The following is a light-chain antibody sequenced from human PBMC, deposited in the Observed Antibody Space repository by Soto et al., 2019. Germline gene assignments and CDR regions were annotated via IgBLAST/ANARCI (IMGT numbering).Light chain of an antibody. CDR2: GAS. V-gene: IGKV3-15*01. J-gene: IGKJ1*01. CDR3: QQYNNLPRT. CDR1: PSVSSN. Sequence: EIVMTQSPATLSVSPGERATLACSASPSVSSNLAWYQQKPGQAPRLLIYGASTRATGIPARFSGSGSGTEFTLTISSLQSEDFAVYYCQQYNNLPRTFGQGTKVEIK.